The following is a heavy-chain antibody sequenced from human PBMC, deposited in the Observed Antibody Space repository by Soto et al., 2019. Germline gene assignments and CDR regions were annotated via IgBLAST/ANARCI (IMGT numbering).Heavy chain of an antibody. CDR3: ARVDYSNVYYYGMDV. CDR1: GFTFSSYS. CDR2: ISSSSSTI. J-gene: IGHJ6*02. D-gene: IGHD4-4*01. Sequence: GGSLRLSCAASGFTFSSYSMNWVRQAPGKGLEWVSYISSSSSTIYYADSVKGRFTISRDNAKNSLYLQMNSLRDEDTAVYYCARVDYSNVYYYGMDVWGQGTTVTVSS. V-gene: IGHV3-48*02.